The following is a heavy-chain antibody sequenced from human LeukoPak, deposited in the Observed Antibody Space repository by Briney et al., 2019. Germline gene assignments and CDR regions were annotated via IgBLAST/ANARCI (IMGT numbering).Heavy chain of an antibody. CDR3: ARLVNYYYYMDV. CDR1: GFTFSSYE. Sequence: GGSLRLSCAASGFTFSSYEMNWVRQAPGKGLEWVSYISGSGSTIYYADSVKGRFTISRDNAKNSLYLQMNSLRAEDTAVYYCARLVNYYYYMDVWGKGTTVTVSS. D-gene: IGHD4-23*01. J-gene: IGHJ6*03. V-gene: IGHV3-48*03. CDR2: ISGSGSTI.